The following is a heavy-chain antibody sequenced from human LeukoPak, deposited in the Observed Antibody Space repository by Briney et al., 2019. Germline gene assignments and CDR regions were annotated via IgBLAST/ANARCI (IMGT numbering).Heavy chain of an antibody. V-gene: IGHV3-74*01. CDR2: INSDGSST. CDR3: ARGDPSWGVVVISEAHY. CDR1: GFTVSRNY. Sequence: GGSLRLSCAASGFTVSRNYMNWVRQAPGKGLVWVSRINSDGSSTSYADSVKGRFTISRDNAKNTLHLQMNSLRVEDTAVYYCARGDPSWGVVVISEAHYWGQGILVTVSS. D-gene: IGHD3-22*01. J-gene: IGHJ4*02.